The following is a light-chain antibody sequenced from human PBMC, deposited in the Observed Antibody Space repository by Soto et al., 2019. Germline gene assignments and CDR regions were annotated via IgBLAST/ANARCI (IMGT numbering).Light chain of an antibody. Sequence: QSVLTQPASVYGSPGQSITISCTGTSSDVGSYNLVSWYQQHPGKAPKLMIYEVSKRPSGVSNRFSGSKSGNTASLTISGLQAEDEADYYCCSYAGSTPYVFGTGTKVTVL. V-gene: IGLV2-23*02. CDR1: SSDVGSYNL. J-gene: IGLJ1*01. CDR3: CSYAGSTPYV. CDR2: EVS.